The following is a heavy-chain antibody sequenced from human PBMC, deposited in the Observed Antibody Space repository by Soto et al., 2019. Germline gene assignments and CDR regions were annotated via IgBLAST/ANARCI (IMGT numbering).Heavy chain of an antibody. CDR1: GFTFSTYW. D-gene: IGHD2-2*01. CDR2: ISTDGSST. J-gene: IGHJ4*02. CDR3: ARATGSNHPFDY. Sequence: EVQLVESGGGLVQPGGSQRLSCAATGFTFSTYWMHWVRQGPGKGLVWVSRISTDGSSTTYADSVKGRFTISRDNAKNTLYLQMNSLRAEDTAVYYCARATGSNHPFDYWGQGSLVTVSS. V-gene: IGHV3-74*01.